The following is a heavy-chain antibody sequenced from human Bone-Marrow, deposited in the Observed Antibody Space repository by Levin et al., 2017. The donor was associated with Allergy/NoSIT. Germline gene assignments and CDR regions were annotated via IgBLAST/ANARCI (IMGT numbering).Heavy chain of an antibody. CDR3: AKDPSAALGTYGMDV. J-gene: IGHJ6*02. CDR1: EFTFSSYG. CDR2: ISYDGSNK. V-gene: IGHV3-30*18. D-gene: IGHD5-18*01. Sequence: GGSLRLSCAASEFTFSSYGMHWVRQAPGKGLEWVAVISYDGSNKYYADSVKGRFTISRDNSKNTLYLQMNSLRAEDTAVYYCAKDPSAALGTYGMDVWGQGTTVTVSS.